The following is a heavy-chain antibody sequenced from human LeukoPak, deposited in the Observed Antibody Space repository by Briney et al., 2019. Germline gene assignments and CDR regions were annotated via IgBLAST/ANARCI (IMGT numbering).Heavy chain of an antibody. Sequence: PSETLSLTCAVYGGSFSGYYWSWIRQPPGKGLEWIGEINHSGSTNYNPSLKSRVTISADTSKNQFSLKLSSVTAADTAVYHCARAGYSSSPRYYYYYGMDVWGQGTTVTVSS. CDR2: INHSGST. CDR3: ARAGYSSSPRYYYYYGMDV. J-gene: IGHJ6*02. V-gene: IGHV4-34*01. D-gene: IGHD6-6*01. CDR1: GGSFSGYY.